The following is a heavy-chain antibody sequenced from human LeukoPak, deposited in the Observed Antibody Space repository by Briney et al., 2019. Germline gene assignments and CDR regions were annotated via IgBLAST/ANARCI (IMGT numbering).Heavy chain of an antibody. Sequence: SETLSLTCTVSGYSISSGYYWGWIRQPPGKGLEWIGSIYHSGSTYYNPSLKSRVTISIDTSKNQFSLQLSSVTAADTVVYYCARDGGARVAHDAFDIWGQGTMVTVSS. J-gene: IGHJ3*02. CDR2: IYHSGST. CDR1: GYSISSGYY. CDR3: ARDGGARVAHDAFDI. D-gene: IGHD4/OR15-4a*01. V-gene: IGHV4-38-2*02.